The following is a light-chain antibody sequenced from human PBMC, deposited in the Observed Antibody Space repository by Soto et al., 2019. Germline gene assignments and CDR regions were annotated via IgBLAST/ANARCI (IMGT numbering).Light chain of an antibody. V-gene: IGLV1-40*01. CDR2: GNS. CDR1: SSNIGAGYD. Sequence: QSVLTHPPSVSGAPGQRVTISCTGSSSNIGAGYDVHWYQQLPGTAPKLLIYGNSNRPSGVPDRFSGSKSGTSASLAITGLQAEDEADYYCQSYDSSLRHVFGTGTKVTVL. CDR3: QSYDSSLRHV. J-gene: IGLJ1*01.